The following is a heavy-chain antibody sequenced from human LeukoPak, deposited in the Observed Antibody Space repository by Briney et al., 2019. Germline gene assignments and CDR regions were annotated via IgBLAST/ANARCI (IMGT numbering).Heavy chain of an antibody. CDR1: GFTFSSFA. D-gene: IGHD6-13*01. V-gene: IGHV3-23*01. CDR3: ARDSSSHDY. Sequence: GGSLRLSCAASGFTFSSFALSWVRQAPGKGLEWVSSISGSGGSTSYADSVKGRFTISRDNAKNSLYLQMNSLRAEDTAVYYCARDSSSHDYWGQGTLVTVSS. CDR2: ISGSGGST. J-gene: IGHJ4*02.